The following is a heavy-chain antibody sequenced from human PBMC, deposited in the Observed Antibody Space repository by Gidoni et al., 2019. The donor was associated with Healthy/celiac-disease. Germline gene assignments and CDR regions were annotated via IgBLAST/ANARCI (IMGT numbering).Heavy chain of an antibody. CDR3: AKEGDNSGSYLSAFDI. J-gene: IGHJ3*02. D-gene: IGHD1-26*01. CDR2: SSCNSGSI. Sequence: EVQLVESGGGLVQPGRSLRLSCAASGFTFDDYAMHLVRQAPGKGLAGVSGSSCNSGSIGYADSVKGRFTISRDNAKNSLYLQMNSLRAEDTALYYCAKEGDNSGSYLSAFDIWGQGTMVTVSS. CDR1: GFTFDDYA. V-gene: IGHV3-9*01.